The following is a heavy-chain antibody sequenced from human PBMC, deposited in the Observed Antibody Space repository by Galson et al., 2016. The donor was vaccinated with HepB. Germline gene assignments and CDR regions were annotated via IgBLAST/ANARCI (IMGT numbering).Heavy chain of an antibody. D-gene: IGHD6-19*01. J-gene: IGHJ4*02. CDR2: IYPGDSDT. CDR1: GYSFSSYW. V-gene: IGHV5-51*01. CDR3: ARRGSGWSLFHS. Sequence: QSGAEVKKPGESLKTSCRGSGYSFSSYWIGWVRQMPGKGLEWLGNIYPGDSDTRYSPSFQGQVSISADKSITTAYLQWSSLKASDTAFYYCARRGSGWSLFHSWGQGTLVTVSS.